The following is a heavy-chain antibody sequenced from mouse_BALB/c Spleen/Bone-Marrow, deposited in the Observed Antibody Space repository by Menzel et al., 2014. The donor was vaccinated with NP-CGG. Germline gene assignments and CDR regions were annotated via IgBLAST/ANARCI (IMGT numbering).Heavy chain of an antibody. D-gene: IGHD1-2*01. CDR3: ARRGDNSFLRPRHFDV. Sequence: EVQVVESGGGLVKPGGSLKISCAASGFTFSSYVMSWVRQTPEKRLEWVATISSGGSYTYYPESVKGRFTISRDNAKNTLNLQRRSRRSEDTTIYYCARRGDNSFLRPRHFDVWGAGTTVTVSS. CDR1: GFTFSSYV. J-gene: IGHJ1*01. V-gene: IGHV5-9-3*01. CDR2: ISSGGSYT.